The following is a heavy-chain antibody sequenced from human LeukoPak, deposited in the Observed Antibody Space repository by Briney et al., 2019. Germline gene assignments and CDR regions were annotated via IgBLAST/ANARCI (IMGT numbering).Heavy chain of an antibody. J-gene: IGHJ6*03. CDR2: ISSSSIYI. CDR3: ARDLSTYYYYMDV. Sequence: GGSLRLSCAASGFTFSSYSMNWVRQAPGKGLEWVSSISSSSIYIYYADSAKGRFTNSRDNAQNSLYLHMNSLRAEDTAVYYCARDLSTYYYYMDVWGKGTTVTVSS. V-gene: IGHV3-21*01. CDR1: GFTFSSYS.